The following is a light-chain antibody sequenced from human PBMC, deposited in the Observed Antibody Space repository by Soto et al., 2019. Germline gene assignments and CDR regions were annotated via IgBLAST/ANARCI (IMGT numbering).Light chain of an antibody. CDR3: AAWDDSLNGRV. CDR2: SNN. Sequence: SVLTQPPSASGTPGQRVTISCSGSRSNIGSNTVNWYQQVPGTAPKVLMYSNNQRPSGVPDRFSGSKSGTSASLAISGLQSEDEADYYCAAWDDSLNGRVFGGGTKLTVL. CDR1: RSNIGSNT. V-gene: IGLV1-44*01. J-gene: IGLJ3*02.